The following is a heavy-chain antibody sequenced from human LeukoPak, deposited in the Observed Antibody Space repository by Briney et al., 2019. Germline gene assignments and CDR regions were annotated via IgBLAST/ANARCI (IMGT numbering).Heavy chain of an antibody. J-gene: IGHJ4*02. CDR3: AREASGWNFDH. Sequence: SETLYLTCTVSGGSISPYYWNWIRQPAGKGLEWIGRIYTSGNTNYNSSLKSRVTMSVDTSKSQFSLELKAVTAADTAVYYCAREASGWNFDHWGQGTLVTVSS. CDR2: IYTSGNT. D-gene: IGHD6-19*01. V-gene: IGHV4-4*07. CDR1: GGSISPYY.